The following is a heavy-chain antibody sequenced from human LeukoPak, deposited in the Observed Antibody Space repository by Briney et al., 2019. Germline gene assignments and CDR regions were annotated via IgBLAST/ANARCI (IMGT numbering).Heavy chain of an antibody. V-gene: IGHV3-48*01. CDR1: GFTFSIYC. CDR3: ARQNTPHGNFDY. Sequence: GGSLRLSCAATGFTFSIYCINWVRQAPVTCLEWVSYISSSSSTIYYADSVKGRFTISRDNAKNSLYLLMTSLRAEDTAVYYCARQNTPHGNFDYWGQGILVTVSS. D-gene: IGHD1-26*01. CDR2: ISSSSSTI. J-gene: IGHJ4*02.